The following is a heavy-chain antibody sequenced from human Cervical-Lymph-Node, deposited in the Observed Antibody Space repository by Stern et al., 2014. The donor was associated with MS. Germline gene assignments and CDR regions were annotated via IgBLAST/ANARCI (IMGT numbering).Heavy chain of an antibody. CDR3: ARGGYYGSTHYYYGMDV. V-gene: IGHV4-61*02. Sequence: QLQLQESGPGLVKPSQTLSLTCTVSGGSISSGSYYWSWIRQPAGKGLEWIGRIYTSGSTNYNPSLKSRVTISVDTSTNQFSLKLSSVTAADTAVYYCARGGYYGSTHYYYGMDVWGQGTTVTVSS. J-gene: IGHJ6*02. CDR2: IYTSGST. D-gene: IGHD3-10*01. CDR1: GGSISSGSYY.